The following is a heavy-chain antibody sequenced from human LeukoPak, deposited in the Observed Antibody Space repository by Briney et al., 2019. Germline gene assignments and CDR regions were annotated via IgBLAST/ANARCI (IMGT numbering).Heavy chain of an antibody. V-gene: IGHV3-23*01. CDR2: TSGSGDIK. CDR1: GFTFRNYA. Sequence: GGSLRLSCAASGFTFRNYAMTWVRQAPVKGLEWVSRTSGSGDIKLYADSVKGRFTISRTNSENRLYLQMNSLRAEDTAVYYCANYRSGGGGYYSGLEHWGQGTLVAVSS. J-gene: IGHJ4*02. CDR3: ANYRSGGGGYYSGLEH. D-gene: IGHD2-15*01.